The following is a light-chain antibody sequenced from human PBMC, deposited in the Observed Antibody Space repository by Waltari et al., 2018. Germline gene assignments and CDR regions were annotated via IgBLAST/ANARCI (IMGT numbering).Light chain of an antibody. CDR1: QSVSSN. Sequence: EIVMTQSPDTLSVSPGERATLSCRASQSVSSNLAWYQQKPGQAPRLLIYGASTRATGIPARFSGSGSGTEFTLTISSLQSEDLAVYYCQQYNNWPRTFGQGAKVEIK. V-gene: IGKV3-15*01. CDR3: QQYNNWPRT. J-gene: IGKJ1*01. CDR2: GAS.